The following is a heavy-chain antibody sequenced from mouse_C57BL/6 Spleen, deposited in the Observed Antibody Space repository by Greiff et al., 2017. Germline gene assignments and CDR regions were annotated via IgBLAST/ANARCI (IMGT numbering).Heavy chain of an antibody. CDR2: IYPGDGDT. J-gene: IGHJ4*01. V-gene: IGHV1-80*01. CDR3: ARTYYDYVLYARDY. D-gene: IGHD2-4*01. CDR1: GYAFSSYW. Sequence: VQLQQSGAELVKPGASVKISCKASGYAFSSYWLNWVKQRPGKGLEWIGQIYPGDGDTNYNGKFKGKATLTADKSSRTAYMQLSSLTSEDSAVYFCARTYYDYVLYARDYWGQGASVTVSS.